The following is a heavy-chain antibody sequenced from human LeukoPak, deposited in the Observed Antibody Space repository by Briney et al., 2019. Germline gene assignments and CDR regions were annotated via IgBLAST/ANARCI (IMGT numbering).Heavy chain of an antibody. CDR3: ARVGTTYYYGY. CDR1: GGSFSGYY. D-gene: IGHD3-10*01. Sequence: SETLSLTCAVYGGSFSGYYWSWIRQPPGKGLEWIGEINHSGSTNYNPSLKSRVTISVDTSKNLFSLKLSSVTAADTAVYYCARVGTTYYYGYWGQGTLVTVSS. V-gene: IGHV4-34*01. CDR2: INHSGST. J-gene: IGHJ4*02.